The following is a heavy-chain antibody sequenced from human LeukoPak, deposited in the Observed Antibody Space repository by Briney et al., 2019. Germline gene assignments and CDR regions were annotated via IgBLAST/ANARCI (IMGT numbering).Heavy chain of an antibody. J-gene: IGHJ4*02. CDR1: GFTFSSYA. CDR2: ISGTGGST. CDR3: AKETAHCVGACYSLHDY. Sequence: GGSLRLSCAASGFTFSSYALSWVRQAPGKGLEWVSVISGTGGSTYYADSVKGRFTISRDNSKNTLYLQMNSLRAEDTAVYYCAKETAHCVGACYSLHDYWGQGTLVTVSS. D-gene: IGHD2-21*02. V-gene: IGHV3-23*01.